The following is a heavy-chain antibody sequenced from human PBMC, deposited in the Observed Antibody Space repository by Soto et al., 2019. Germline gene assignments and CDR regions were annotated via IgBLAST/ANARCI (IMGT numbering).Heavy chain of an antibody. V-gene: IGHV3-48*01. Sequence: GSLRLSCAASGFTFSSYSMNWVRQVPGKGLEWVSGISWNSGRIGYADSVKGRFTISRDNAKNSLYLQMNSLRAEDTAVYYCAREADILNWFDPWGQGTLVTVSS. CDR1: GFTFSSYS. J-gene: IGHJ5*02. CDR2: ISWNSGRI. CDR3: AREADILNWFDP. D-gene: IGHD3-9*01.